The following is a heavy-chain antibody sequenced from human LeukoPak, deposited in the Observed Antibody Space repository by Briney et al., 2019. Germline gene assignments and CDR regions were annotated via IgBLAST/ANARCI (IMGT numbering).Heavy chain of an antibody. CDR2: INHSGST. CDR3: ARDLGMTTFD. J-gene: IGHJ4*02. CDR1: GGSFSGYY. V-gene: IGHV4-34*01. D-gene: IGHD3-16*01. Sequence: PETLSLTCAVYGGSFSGYYWSWIRQPPGKGLEWIGEINHSGSTNYNPSLKSRVTMSVDTSKNQFSLKLSSVTAADTAVYYCARDLGMTTFDWGQGTLVTVSS.